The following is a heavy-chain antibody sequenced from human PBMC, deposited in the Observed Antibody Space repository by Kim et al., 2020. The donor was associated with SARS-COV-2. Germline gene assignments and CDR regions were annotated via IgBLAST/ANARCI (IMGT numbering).Heavy chain of an antibody. CDR1: GYTFTSYD. J-gene: IGHJ6*03. D-gene: IGHD3-3*01. CDR3: ARGLGQRFLEWLLPDYYYYTTEA. Sequence: ASVKVSCKASGYTFTSYDIHWVRQATGQGLEWMGWMNPNSGNTGYAQKFQGRVTMTRNTSISTAYMELSSLRSEDTAVYYCARGLGQRFLEWLLPDYYYYTTEAWGKGTTVTASS. V-gene: IGHV1-8*01. CDR2: MNPNSGNT.